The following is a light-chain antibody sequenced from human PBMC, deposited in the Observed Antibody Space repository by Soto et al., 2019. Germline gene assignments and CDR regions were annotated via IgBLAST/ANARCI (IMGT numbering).Light chain of an antibody. J-gene: IGKJ1*01. Sequence: DIQMTQSPSTLSASVGDRVTITCRASQSISSWLAWYQQRPGKAPKLLIYDASSLQSGVQSRFSGSGSGTEFTLTISSLQPDDFATYYCKQYNSYSPAFGQGTKVDI. V-gene: IGKV1-5*01. CDR2: DAS. CDR1: QSISSW. CDR3: KQYNSYSPA.